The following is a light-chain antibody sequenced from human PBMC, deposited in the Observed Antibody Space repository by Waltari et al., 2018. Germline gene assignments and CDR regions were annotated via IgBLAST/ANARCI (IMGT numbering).Light chain of an antibody. Sequence: TVMTQSPATLSVSPGERATLSCGASQSVYSDLAWYQQKPGQAPRLLIFGASTRATGIPARFSGSGSGTEFTLTISSLQSEDSAVYYCQQYISWPRTFGQGTKLEI. CDR1: QSVYSD. V-gene: IGKV3-15*01. CDR2: GAS. J-gene: IGKJ2*01. CDR3: QQYISWPRT.